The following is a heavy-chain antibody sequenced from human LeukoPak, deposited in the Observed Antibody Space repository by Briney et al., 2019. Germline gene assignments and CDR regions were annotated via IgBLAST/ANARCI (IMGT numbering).Heavy chain of an antibody. Sequence: ASLKVSCKASGFTFTTSAMQWVRQARGQRLEWIGWIVVGSGNTNYAQKFQERVTITRDMSTSTAYMELSSLRSEDTAVYYCAARRIVATKSYYFDYWGQGTLVTVSS. CDR3: AARRIVATKSYYFDY. V-gene: IGHV1-58*02. J-gene: IGHJ4*02. D-gene: IGHD5-12*01. CDR2: IVVGSGNT. CDR1: GFTFTTSA.